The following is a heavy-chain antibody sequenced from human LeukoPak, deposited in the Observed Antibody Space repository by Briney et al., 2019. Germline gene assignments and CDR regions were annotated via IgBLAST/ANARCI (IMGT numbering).Heavy chain of an antibody. D-gene: IGHD3-22*01. J-gene: IGHJ4*02. V-gene: IGHV3-48*02. CDR3: ARRSYDTSGYPFAC. CDR2: ISSSSSTI. CDR1: GFTFSSCS. Sequence: GGSLRLSCAVSGFTFSSCSMNWVRQAPGKGLDWVSHISSSSSTIYYADSVKGRFTISRDNAKNSLYLQMNSLRDEDTAVYYCARRSYDTSGYPFACRGQRTLVTVSS.